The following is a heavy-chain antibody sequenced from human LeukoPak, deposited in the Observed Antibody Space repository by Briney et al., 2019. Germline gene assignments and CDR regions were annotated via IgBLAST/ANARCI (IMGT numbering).Heavy chain of an antibody. V-gene: IGHV5-51*01. D-gene: IGHD2-21*01. CDR1: GYSFTSYW. CDR2: IYPGDSDT. CDR3: ARSSGANCGGDCYLDY. J-gene: IGHJ4*02. Sequence: RGESLKISCKGSGYSFTSYWIGWVRQMPGKGLEWMGIIYPGDSDTIYSPSFQGQVTISADKSISTAYLQWRSLKASDTAMYYCARSSGANCGGDCYLDYWGRGTLVTVSS.